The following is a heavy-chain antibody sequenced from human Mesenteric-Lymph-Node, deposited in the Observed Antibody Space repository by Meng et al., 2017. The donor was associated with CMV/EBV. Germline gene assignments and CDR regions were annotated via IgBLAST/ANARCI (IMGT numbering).Heavy chain of an antibody. CDR3: ARHQPGYTSSWYPFDY. Sequence: SCYSFSSYWIRWVRQMPVRGLGCIVIISPSDSGTTYPPSFQGQVTISADKSTSTAYLQWSSLKASDTALYYCARHQPGYTSSWYPFDYWGQGTLVTVSS. D-gene: IGHD6-13*01. CDR2: ISPSDSGT. V-gene: IGHV5-51*01. CDR1: CYSFSSYW. J-gene: IGHJ4*02.